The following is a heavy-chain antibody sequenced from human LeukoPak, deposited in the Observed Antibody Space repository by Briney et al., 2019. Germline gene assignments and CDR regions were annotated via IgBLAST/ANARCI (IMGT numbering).Heavy chain of an antibody. D-gene: IGHD3-9*01. J-gene: IGHJ3*02. CDR2: IYYTGST. CDR3: ARDPYYDTLTGHLILGAFDI. Sequence: SETLSLTCTVSGGSVSDYYWSWIRQSPGKGLEWIGYIYYTGSTSYNPSLRSRVTISVDTSKNQFSLKLSSVAAADTAVYYCARDPYYDTLTGHLILGAFDIWGQGTMVTVSS. CDR1: GGSVSDYY. V-gene: IGHV4-59*02.